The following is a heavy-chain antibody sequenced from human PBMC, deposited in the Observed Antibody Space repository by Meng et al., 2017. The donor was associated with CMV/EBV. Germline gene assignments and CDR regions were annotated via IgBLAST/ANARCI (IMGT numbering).Heavy chain of an antibody. V-gene: IGHV4-34*01. J-gene: IGHJ4*02. CDR1: GGSFSGYY. CDR2: INHSGST. Sequence: GSLRLSCAVYGGSFSGYYWSWIRQPPGKGLEWIGEINHSGSTNYNPSLKSRVTISVDTSKNQFSLKLSSVTAADTAVYYCARGQTYYDFWSDYSDWGQGTLVTVSS. D-gene: IGHD3-3*01. CDR3: ARGQTYYDFWSDYSD.